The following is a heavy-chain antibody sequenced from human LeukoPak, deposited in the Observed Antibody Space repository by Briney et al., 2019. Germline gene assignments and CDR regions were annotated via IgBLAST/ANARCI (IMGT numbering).Heavy chain of an antibody. Sequence: GASVKVSCKASGYTLTTYGISWVRQAPGQGLEWMGWINPNTGVTNYAQKFQGRVTMTRDTSITTAYMELNRLRSDDTAVYYCARSPSLDYSSSWYREHYYYMDVWGKGTTVTVSS. V-gene: IGHV1-2*02. CDR2: INPNTGVT. J-gene: IGHJ6*03. D-gene: IGHD6-13*01. CDR3: ARSPSLDYSSSWYREHYYYMDV. CDR1: GYTLTTYG.